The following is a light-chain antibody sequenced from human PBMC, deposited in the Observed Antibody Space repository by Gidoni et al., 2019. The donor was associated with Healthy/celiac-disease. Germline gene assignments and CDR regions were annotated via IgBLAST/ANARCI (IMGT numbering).Light chain of an antibody. Sequence: IVMTQSPLSLPVPPGEPASISCRSSQSLQHSNGYNYLDWYLQKPGQSPQLLIYLGSNRASGVPDRFSGSGSGTDFTLKISRVEAEDVGVYYCMQALQTRTFGQGTKVEIK. V-gene: IGKV2-28*01. CDR3: MQALQTRT. J-gene: IGKJ1*01. CDR2: LGS. CDR1: QSLQHSNGYNY.